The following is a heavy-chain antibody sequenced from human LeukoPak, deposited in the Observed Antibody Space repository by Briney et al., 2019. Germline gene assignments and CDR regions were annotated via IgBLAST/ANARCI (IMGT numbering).Heavy chain of an antibody. Sequence: GASLQISCKGSGSMITSYWIGGGRPLRGKGQEWMAIIYPGDSDTRYNPSFQRQLTISADKSIDTAYLHWGSLKASDTAMYYCAIAGDSSTSCYRCFGYWGQGTLVTVSS. CDR1: GSMITSYW. CDR2: IYPGDSDT. V-gene: IGHV5-51*01. D-gene: IGHD2-2*02. CDR3: AIAGDSSTSCYRCFGY. J-gene: IGHJ4*02.